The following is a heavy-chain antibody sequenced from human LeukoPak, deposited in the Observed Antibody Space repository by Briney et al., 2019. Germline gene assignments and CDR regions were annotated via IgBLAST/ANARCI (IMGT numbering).Heavy chain of an antibody. D-gene: IGHD6-19*01. CDR1: GFTVSSNY. CDR2: IYSGGST. V-gene: IGHV3-66*02. J-gene: IGHJ4*02. Sequence: GGSLRLSCAASGFTVSSNYMSWVRQAPGKGLEWVSVIYSGGSTYYADSVKGRFTISRDNSKNTLYLQMNSLRAEDTAVYYCAKSIPTIAVAVSTRQWGQGTLVTVSS. CDR3: AKSIPTIAVAVSTRQ.